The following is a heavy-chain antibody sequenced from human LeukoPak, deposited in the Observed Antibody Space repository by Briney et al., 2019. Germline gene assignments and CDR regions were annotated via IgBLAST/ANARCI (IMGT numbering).Heavy chain of an antibody. J-gene: IGHJ4*02. Sequence: GGSLRLSCAASGFTFSSYAMSWVRQAPGKGLEWVSAISGSGGSTYYADSVKGRFTISRDNSKNTLYLQMNSLRAEDTAVYYCANSSGGIQLWYESFDYWGQGTLVTVSS. V-gene: IGHV3-23*01. CDR1: GFTFSSYA. D-gene: IGHD5-18*01. CDR2: ISGSGGST. CDR3: ANSSGGIQLWYESFDY.